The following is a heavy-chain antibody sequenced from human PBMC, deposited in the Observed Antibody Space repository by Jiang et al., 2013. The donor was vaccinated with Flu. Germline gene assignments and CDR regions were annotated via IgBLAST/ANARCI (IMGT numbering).Heavy chain of an antibody. J-gene: IGHJ4*02. V-gene: IGHV4-39*01. D-gene: IGHD5-18*01. Sequence: LLKPSETLSLTCTVSGGSISSNSYFWAWIRQPPGKGLEWIASIYYSGITYYNPTLKSRVTISVDTSKNQFSLTLSSVTAADTAVYYCARHNLSGLGGYSYGVGYWGQGTLVTVSS. CDR2: IYYSGIT. CDR1: GGSISSNSYF. CDR3: ARHNLSGLGGYSYGVGY.